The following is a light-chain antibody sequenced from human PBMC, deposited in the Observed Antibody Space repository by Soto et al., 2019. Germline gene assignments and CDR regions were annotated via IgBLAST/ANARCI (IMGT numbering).Light chain of an antibody. J-gene: IGLJ3*02. Sequence: QSALTQPASVSGSPGQSITISCTGTSSDVGSYNLVSWYQQHPGKAPKVMIYEGTKRPSGVSDHFSGSKSGNTASLTISGLQAEDEADYYCCSYAGSSTLVFGGGTKVTVL. CDR3: CSYAGSSTLV. CDR1: SSDVGSYNL. CDR2: EGT. V-gene: IGLV2-23*01.